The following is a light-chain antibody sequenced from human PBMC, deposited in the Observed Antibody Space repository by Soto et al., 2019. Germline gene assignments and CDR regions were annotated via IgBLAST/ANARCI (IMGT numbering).Light chain of an antibody. V-gene: IGKV3-15*01. Sequence: EIVMTQSPATLSVSPGERATLSCRASQSVSSNLAWYQQKPGQAPRLLIYGASTRATGIPARFSGSGSGTEFTLTISSLQSADFAVYYCQQYNNWPPWTFGRGTKVEFK. CDR2: GAS. J-gene: IGKJ1*01. CDR3: QQYNNWPPWT. CDR1: QSVSSN.